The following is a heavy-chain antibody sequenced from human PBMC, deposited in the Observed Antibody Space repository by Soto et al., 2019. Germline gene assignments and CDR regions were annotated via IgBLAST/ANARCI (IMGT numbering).Heavy chain of an antibody. V-gene: IGHV3-33*01. J-gene: IGHJ6*02. CDR1: GFTFSSYG. CDR3: ARDDYYDSSGYYEDV. CDR2: IWYDGSNK. Sequence: QVQLVESGGGVVQPGRSLRLSCAASGFTFSSYGMHWVRQAPGKGLEWVAVIWYDGSNKYYADSVKGRFTISSDNSKNTLYLQMNSLRAEDRAVYYCARDDYYDSSGYYEDVWGQGTTVTVSS. D-gene: IGHD3-22*01.